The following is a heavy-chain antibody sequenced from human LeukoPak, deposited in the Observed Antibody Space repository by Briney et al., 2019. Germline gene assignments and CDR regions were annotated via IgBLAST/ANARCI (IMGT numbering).Heavy chain of an antibody. CDR1: GNTFTSDD. D-gene: IGHD1-26*01. CDR3: ARGLKYGTNYYMHV. J-gene: IGHJ6*03. CDR2: VNPNSGNT. V-gene: IGHV1-8*01. Sequence: ASVKVSCKASGNTFTSDDINWVRQATGQGLEWLGWVNPNSGNTGYAQKFQGRVTMTRNTSISTAYMELSSLRSEDTAVYYCARGLKYGTNYYMHVWGKGTTVTVSS.